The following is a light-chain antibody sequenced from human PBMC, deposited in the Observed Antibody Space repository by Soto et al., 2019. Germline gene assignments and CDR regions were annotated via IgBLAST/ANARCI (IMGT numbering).Light chain of an antibody. J-gene: IGKJ1*01. CDR1: QSFSSSY. CDR2: GAS. Sequence: EIVLTQSPCTLSLSPGERATLSCRASQSFSSSYLAWYQQKPGQAPRLLIYGASSRATGIPDRFSGSGSGADFTLTISRLEPEDFAVYYCQEYGSSRTFGQGTKVDIK. V-gene: IGKV3-20*01. CDR3: QEYGSSRT.